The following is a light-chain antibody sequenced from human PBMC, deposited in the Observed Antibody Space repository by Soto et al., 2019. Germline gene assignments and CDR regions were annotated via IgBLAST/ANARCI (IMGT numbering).Light chain of an antibody. V-gene: IGKV4-1*01. Sequence: DIVMTQSPDSLAVSLGERATINCKSSQSVLYSSNNKNYLAWYQQKPGQPPRLLIYWASTRESGVPDRLNGSGSGTDFTLTISSLQAEDVAVYYCQQYYSFPPKFGQGTKVEIK. J-gene: IGKJ1*01. CDR3: QQYYSFPPK. CDR2: WAS. CDR1: QSVLYSSNNKNY.